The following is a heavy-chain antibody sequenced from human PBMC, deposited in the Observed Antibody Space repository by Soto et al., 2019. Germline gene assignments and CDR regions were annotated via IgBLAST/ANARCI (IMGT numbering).Heavy chain of an antibody. J-gene: IGHJ4*02. D-gene: IGHD3-10*01. CDR2: IYHSGST. Sequence: QVQLQESASGLVKPLETLSLTCIVSGDSISSSFSWHWVRRPPPPPLESPRYIYHSGSTLYNPSLGGRITMSVDSSKNMFSLKLSDVTAADTAVYYCARGDIIRGAAIDSWGQGTLVSVSS. V-gene: IGHV4-30-2*01. CDR3: ARGDIIRGAAIDS. CDR1: GDSISSSFS.